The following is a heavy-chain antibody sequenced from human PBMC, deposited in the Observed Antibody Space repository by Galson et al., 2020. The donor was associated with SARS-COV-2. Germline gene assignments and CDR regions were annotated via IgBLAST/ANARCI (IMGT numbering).Heavy chain of an antibody. V-gene: IGHV3-33*08. Sequence: GGSLRLSCAASGFTFSSHAMHWVRQAPGKGLEWVAQIFSDGSDKYYGDSVKGRFTISRDSSKNTVYLQMNNLRADDTAVYYCARDGQTSSGWAFYYWGQGTLVTVSS. CDR3: ARDGQTSSGWAFYY. CDR2: IFSDGSDK. D-gene: IGHD6-19*01. CDR1: GFTFSSHA. J-gene: IGHJ4*02.